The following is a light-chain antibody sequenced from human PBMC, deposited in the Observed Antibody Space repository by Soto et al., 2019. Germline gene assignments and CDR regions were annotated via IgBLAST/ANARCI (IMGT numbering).Light chain of an antibody. CDR2: AAS. V-gene: IGKV3-20*01. CDR3: HQYADSPQT. CDR1: QCVSSSF. J-gene: IGKJ2*01. Sequence: PGERATLSCRASQCVSSSFLAWYQQKPGQAPRLLIHAASTGATGIPARFRGSGSGTDFTLTISSLEPEDSAVYFCHQYADSPQTFGQGTKVEIK.